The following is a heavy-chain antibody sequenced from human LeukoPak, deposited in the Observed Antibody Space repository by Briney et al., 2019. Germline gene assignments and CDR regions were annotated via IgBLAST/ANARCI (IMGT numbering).Heavy chain of an antibody. CDR1: GGTFSSYA. CDR2: IIPIFGTA. V-gene: IGHV1-69*01. J-gene: IGHJ3*02. CDR3: ARVPNYDYVWGSYRPNAIDI. Sequence: SVKVSCKASGGTFSSYAISWVRQAPGQGLEWMGGIIPIFGTANYAQKFQGRVTITADESTSIAYMELSSLRSEDTAVYYCARVPNYDYVWGSYRPNAIDIWGQGTMVTVSS. D-gene: IGHD3-16*02.